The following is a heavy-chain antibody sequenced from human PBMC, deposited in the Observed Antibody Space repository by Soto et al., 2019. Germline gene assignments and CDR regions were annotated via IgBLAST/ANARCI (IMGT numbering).Heavy chain of an antibody. CDR2: IGGSGGTT. J-gene: IGHJ4*02. V-gene: IGHV3-23*01. CDR1: GFTFSSYA. CDR3: AKNCGGDCYTKFDF. D-gene: IGHD2-21*02. Sequence: GGSLRLSCAASGFTFSSYAMSWVRQTPGMGLEWVSAIGGSGGTTYYADSVKGRFTISRDNSKNTLYLQMNSLRAEDTAVYYCAKNCGGDCYTKFDFWGQGTLVTVS.